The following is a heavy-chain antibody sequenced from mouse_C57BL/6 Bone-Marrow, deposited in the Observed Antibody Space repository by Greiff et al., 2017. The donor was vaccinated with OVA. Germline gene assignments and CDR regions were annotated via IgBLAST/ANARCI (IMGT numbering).Heavy chain of an antibody. CDR3: ARIDYGVYAMDY. CDR1: GFSLSTFGMG. Sequence: QVTLKESGPGILQPSQTLSLTCSFSGFSLSTFGMGVGWIRQPSGQGLEWLAHIWWDDDQYYNPALKSLLTLSKDTSKNQVFHKIANVDTADTTTYYCARIDYGVYAMDYWGQGTSVTVSS. D-gene: IGHD1-1*01. V-gene: IGHV8-8*01. J-gene: IGHJ4*01. CDR2: IWWDDDQ.